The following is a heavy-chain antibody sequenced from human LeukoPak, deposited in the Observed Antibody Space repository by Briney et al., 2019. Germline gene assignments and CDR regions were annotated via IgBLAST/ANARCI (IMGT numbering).Heavy chain of an antibody. CDR2: IHQSGST. D-gene: IGHD3-22*01. CDR3: ARDPRTYYDSSSYEGDY. CDR1: GYSTRNGYF. Sequence: SETLSLTCTVSGYSTRNGYFWGWVRQSPGKGLEWIGNIHQSGSTYYNPSLKSRATISVDTSKNQFSLKLSSVTAADTAVYYCARDPRTYYDSSSYEGDYWGQGTLVTVSS. V-gene: IGHV4-38-2*02. J-gene: IGHJ4*02.